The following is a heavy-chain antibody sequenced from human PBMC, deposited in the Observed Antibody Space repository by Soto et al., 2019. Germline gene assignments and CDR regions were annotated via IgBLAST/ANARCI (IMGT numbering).Heavy chain of an antibody. CDR2: IIPIFGTA. CDR1: GGTFSSYA. CDR3: ARVSCSSTSCHPKPHYYYYGMDV. V-gene: IGHV1-69*01. Sequence: QVQLVQSGAEVKKPGSSVKVSCKASGGTFSSYAISWVRQAPGQGLEWMGGIIPIFGTANYAQKFQGRVTITADESTSTADMELSSLRSEDTAVYYCARVSCSSTSCHPKPHYYYYGMDVWGQGTTVTVSS. J-gene: IGHJ6*02. D-gene: IGHD2-2*01.